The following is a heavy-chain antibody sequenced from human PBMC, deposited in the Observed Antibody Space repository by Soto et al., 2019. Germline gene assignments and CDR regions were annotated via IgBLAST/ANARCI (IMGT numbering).Heavy chain of an antibody. CDR1: GYSITSAGHS. CDR2: SYHSGSS. J-gene: IGHJ4*02. CDR3: ARARYYDWCFDL. V-gene: IGHV4-30-2*06. Sequence: TLSLNWTVSGYSITSAGHSWGWVRPSPGKGLEWIAYSYHSGSSYYSPSLQSRVTISVDRSKAQFYLTLTSVTAAATAVYFCARARYYDWCFDLWGLGNPVTVSA. D-gene: IGHD3-9*01.